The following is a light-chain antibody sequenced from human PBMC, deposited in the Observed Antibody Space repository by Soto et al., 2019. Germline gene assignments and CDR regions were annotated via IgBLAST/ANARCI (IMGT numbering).Light chain of an antibody. CDR3: HQYANYPQT. Sequence: EIVMTQSPATLSVSPGERATLSCRASQSVPKNYLAWYQQDPGQPPRLLVYDVSLRATGIPDRFSGGGSGTDFTLTISRLEPEDFAVYYCHQYANYPQTFGQGTKIEIK. CDR2: DVS. J-gene: IGKJ1*01. V-gene: IGKV3D-20*02. CDR1: QSVPKNY.